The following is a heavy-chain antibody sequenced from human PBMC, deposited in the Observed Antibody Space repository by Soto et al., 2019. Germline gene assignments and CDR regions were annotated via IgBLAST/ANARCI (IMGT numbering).Heavy chain of an antibody. J-gene: IGHJ4*02. CDR1: GFTFSSYA. Sequence: VGSLRLSCAASGFTFSSYAMSWVSQAPGKGLEWVSGISGSGGRTYYADSVKGRFTTSRDNSKNTLYLQMNSLRAEDTAVYYCAKDNNYYGSGSYWSYWGQGTLVTVSS. V-gene: IGHV3-23*01. CDR3: AKDNNYYGSGSYWSY. CDR2: ISGSGGRT. D-gene: IGHD3-10*01.